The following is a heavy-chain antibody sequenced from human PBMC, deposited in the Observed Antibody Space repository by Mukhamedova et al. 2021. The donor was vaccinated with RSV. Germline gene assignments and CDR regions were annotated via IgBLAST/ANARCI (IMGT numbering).Heavy chain of an antibody. Sequence: AVISYDGSNKYYADSVKGRFTISRDNSKNTLYLQMNSLRAEDTAVYYCAQDTYYYDSSGYSPLDYWGQGTLVTVSS. V-gene: IGHV3-30*18. J-gene: IGHJ4*02. CDR2: ISYDGSNK. CDR3: AQDTYYYDSSGYSPLDY. D-gene: IGHD3-22*01.